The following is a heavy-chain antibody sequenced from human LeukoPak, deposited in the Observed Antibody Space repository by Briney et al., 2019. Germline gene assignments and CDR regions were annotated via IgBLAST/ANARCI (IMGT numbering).Heavy chain of an antibody. Sequence: GGSLRLSCAASGFTFDDYGMSWVRQAPGKGLEWVSGINWNGGSTGYADSVKGRFTISRDNSKNTLYLQMNSLRAEDTAVYYCARADYGDYRDYWGQGTLVTVSS. V-gene: IGHV3-20*04. D-gene: IGHD4-17*01. CDR3: ARADYGDYRDY. CDR2: INWNGGST. CDR1: GFTFDDYG. J-gene: IGHJ4*02.